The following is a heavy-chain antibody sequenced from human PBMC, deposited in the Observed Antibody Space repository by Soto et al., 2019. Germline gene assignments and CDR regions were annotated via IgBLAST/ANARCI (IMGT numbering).Heavy chain of an antibody. CDR2: ISSSSSYL. D-gene: IGHD2-21*02. V-gene: IGHV3-21*01. CDR3: ARENCGGDCYSEQADAFDI. Sequence: PGGSLRLSCAASGFTFSSYSMNWVRQAPGKGLEWVSSISSSSSYLYYADSVKGRFTISRDNAKNSLYLQMNSLRAEDTAVYYCARENCGGDCYSEQADAFDIWGQGTMVTVSS. J-gene: IGHJ3*02. CDR1: GFTFSSYS.